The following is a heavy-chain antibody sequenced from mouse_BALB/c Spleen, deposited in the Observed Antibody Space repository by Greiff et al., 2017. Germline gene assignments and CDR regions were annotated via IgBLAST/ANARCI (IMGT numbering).Heavy chain of an antibody. CDR3: TRARSFITTVVATDFDV. Sequence: QVQLQQSGAELVRPGASVTLSCKASGYTFTDYEMHWVKQTPVHGLEWIGAIDPETGGTAYNQKFKGKATLTADKSSITAYMELRSLTSEDSAVYYCTRARSFITTVVATDFDVWGAGTTVTVSS. CDR1: GYTFTDYE. V-gene: IGHV1-15*01. CDR2: IDPETGGT. J-gene: IGHJ1*01. D-gene: IGHD1-1*01.